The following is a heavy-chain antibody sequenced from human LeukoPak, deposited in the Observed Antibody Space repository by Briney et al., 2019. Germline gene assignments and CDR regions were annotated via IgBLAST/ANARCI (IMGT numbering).Heavy chain of an antibody. J-gene: IGHJ4*02. CDR1: GYTFTDYY. V-gene: IGHV1-2*02. Sequence: ASVKVSCKASGYTFTDYYFNWVRQAPGQGLEWMGWINPNSGGTHYAQNFQDRVTMTRDTSISTAYMEVSRLTSDDTAVYYCARTLTTAAWDYWGQGTLVTVS. CDR2: INPNSGGT. D-gene: IGHD4-17*01. CDR3: ARTLTTAAWDY.